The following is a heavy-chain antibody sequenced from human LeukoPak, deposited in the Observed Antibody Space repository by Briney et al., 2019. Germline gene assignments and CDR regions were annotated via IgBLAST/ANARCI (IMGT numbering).Heavy chain of an antibody. CDR3: AKDDAWLRFGE. CDR1: GFTFSNHG. CDR2: ISPSGDIT. J-gene: IGHJ4*02. V-gene: IGHV3-23*01. D-gene: IGHD3-10*01. Sequence: PGGSLRLSCAASGFTFSNHGMNWVRQAPGKGLEWVSGISPSGDITYYADSVKGRFTISRDNSKNTLYLEVISLTAEDTAVYYCAKDDAWLRFGEWSQGTLVTVLS.